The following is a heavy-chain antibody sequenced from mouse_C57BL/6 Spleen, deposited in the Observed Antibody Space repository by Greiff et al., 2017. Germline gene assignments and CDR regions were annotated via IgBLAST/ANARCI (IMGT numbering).Heavy chain of an antibody. Sequence: QVQLQQSGAELVRPGTSVKLSCKASGYTFTSYWMHWVQQRPGQGLEWIGVIDPSDSYTNYNQKFKGKATLTVDKSSSTAYMRLSSLTSEDSAVYYCSTLLENAMDYWGQGTSVTVSS. CDR3: STLLENAMDY. CDR1: GYTFTSYW. V-gene: IGHV1-59*01. CDR2: IDPSDSYT. J-gene: IGHJ4*01. D-gene: IGHD1-1*01.